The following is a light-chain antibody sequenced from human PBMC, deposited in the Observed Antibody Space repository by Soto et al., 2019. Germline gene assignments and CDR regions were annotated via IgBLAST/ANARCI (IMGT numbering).Light chain of an antibody. V-gene: IGLV2-8*01. CDR2: EVS. CDR1: SSNVGAYNY. CDR3: TSYTGTSYV. J-gene: IGLJ1*01. Sequence: QSVLTQPPSASVSPGQSVTISCTGTSSNVGAYNYVSWYQQHPGKAPKLMISEVSKRPSGVPDRFSGSKSGNTASLTVSGLQAEDEADYYCTSYTGTSYVFGTGTRSPS.